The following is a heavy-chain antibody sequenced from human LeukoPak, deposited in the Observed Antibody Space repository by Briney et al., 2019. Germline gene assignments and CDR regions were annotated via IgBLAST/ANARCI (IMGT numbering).Heavy chain of an antibody. CDR2: IYSGGST. J-gene: IGHJ5*02. CDR3: ARDVTGWFDP. Sequence: GGSLRLSCAASGFTVSSNYMSWVRQAPGKGLEWVSVIYSGGSTYYADSVKGRFTISIDNSKNTLYLQMNSLRAEDTAVYYCARDVTGWFDPWGQGTLVTVSS. D-gene: IGHD1-14*01. V-gene: IGHV3-53*01. CDR1: GFTVSSNY.